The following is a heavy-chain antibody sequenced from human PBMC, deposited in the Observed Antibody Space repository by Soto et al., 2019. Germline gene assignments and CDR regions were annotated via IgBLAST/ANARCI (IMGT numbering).Heavy chain of an antibody. CDR3: ARGLRNYYYYGMDV. CDR2: IGTAGDT. J-gene: IGHJ6*02. CDR1: GFTFSSYD. Sequence: ESGGGLVQPGGSLRLSCAASGFTFSSYDMHWVRQATGKGLEWVSAIGTAGDTYYPGSVKGRFTISRENAKNSLYLQMNSLRAEDTAVYYCARGLRNYYYYGMDVWGQGTTVTVSS. D-gene: IGHD4-17*01. V-gene: IGHV3-13*01.